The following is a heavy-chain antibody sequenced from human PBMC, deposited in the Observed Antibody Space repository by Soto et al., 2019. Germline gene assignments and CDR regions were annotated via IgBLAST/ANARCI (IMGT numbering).Heavy chain of an antibody. CDR2: IYHSGST. J-gene: IGHJ4*02. Sequence: QVQLQESGPGLVKPSGTLSLTCAVSGGSISSSNWWSWVRQPPGKGLEWIGEIYHSGSTNYNPSLKSRVTISVDKSKNQFALKLSSVTAADTAVYYCARRFWGIAAAAHLDYWGQGTLVTVSS. CDR1: GGSISSSNW. V-gene: IGHV4-4*02. CDR3: ARRFWGIAAAAHLDY. D-gene: IGHD6-13*01.